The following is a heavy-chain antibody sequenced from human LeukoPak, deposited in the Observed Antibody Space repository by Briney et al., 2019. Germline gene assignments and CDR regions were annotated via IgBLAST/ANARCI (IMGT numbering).Heavy chain of an antibody. CDR2: IYSGGST. Sequence: GGSLRLSCAASGFTVSSNYMSWVRQAPGKGLEWVPVIYSGGSTYYADSVKGRFTISRDNSKNTLYLQMNSLRAEDTAVYYCARGTGPLGYDSSGYYYGVDYWGQGTLVTVSS. J-gene: IGHJ4*02. D-gene: IGHD3-22*01. CDR1: GFTVSSNY. V-gene: IGHV3-66*01. CDR3: ARGTGPLGYDSSGYYYGVDY.